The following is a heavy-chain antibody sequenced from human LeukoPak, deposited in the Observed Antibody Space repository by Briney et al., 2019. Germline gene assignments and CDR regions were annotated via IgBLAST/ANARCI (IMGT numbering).Heavy chain of an antibody. V-gene: IGHV4-39*01. Sequence: SETLPLTCTVSGGSISSSNYYWGWIRQPPGKGLEWIGNVYYSGSTYYNPSLKSRVTISVDTSKNQFSLKLSSVTAADTAVYYCASALIAAAGQVQHWGQGTLVTVSS. D-gene: IGHD6-13*01. CDR3: ASALIAAAGQVQH. J-gene: IGHJ1*01. CDR2: VYYSGST. CDR1: GGSISSSNYY.